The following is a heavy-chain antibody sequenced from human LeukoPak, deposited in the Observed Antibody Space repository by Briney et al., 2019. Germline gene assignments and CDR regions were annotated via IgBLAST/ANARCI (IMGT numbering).Heavy chain of an antibody. CDR3: AKDLPMYYDFWSGLFDY. D-gene: IGHD3-3*01. Sequence: GGSLRLSCAASGFTFSSYGMHWVRQAPGKGLEWVAFIRYDGSNKYYADSVKGRFTISRDNSKNTLYLQMNSLRAEDTAVYYCAKDLPMYYDFWSGLFDYWGQGALVTVSS. V-gene: IGHV3-30*02. CDR2: IRYDGSNK. CDR1: GFTFSSYG. J-gene: IGHJ4*02.